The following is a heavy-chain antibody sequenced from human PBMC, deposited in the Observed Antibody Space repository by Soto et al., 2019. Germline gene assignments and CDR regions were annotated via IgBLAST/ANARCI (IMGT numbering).Heavy chain of an antibody. CDR2: ISYDGSNK. Sequence: GGSLRLSCAASGFTFSSYAMHWVRQAPGKGLEWVAVISYDGSNKYYADSVKGRFTISRDNSKNTLYLQMNSLRAEDTAVYYCARSPTQVYYDFWSGYYSGWFDPWGQGTLVTVSS. D-gene: IGHD3-3*01. V-gene: IGHV3-30-3*01. CDR1: GFTFSSYA. J-gene: IGHJ5*02. CDR3: ARSPTQVYYDFWSGYYSGWFDP.